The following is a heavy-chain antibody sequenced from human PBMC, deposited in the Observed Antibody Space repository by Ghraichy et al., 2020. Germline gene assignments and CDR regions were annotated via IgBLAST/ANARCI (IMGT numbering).Heavy chain of an antibody. D-gene: IGHD6-19*01. Sequence: SETLSLTCTVSGGSISSSSYYWGWIRQPPGKGLEWIGSIYYSGSTYYNPSLKSRVTISVDTSKNQFSLKLSSVTAADTAVYYCARHAGRASSGWYSAFDIWGQGTMVTVSS. CDR3: ARHAGRASSGWYSAFDI. CDR1: GGSISSSSYY. CDR2: IYYSGST. V-gene: IGHV4-39*07. J-gene: IGHJ3*02.